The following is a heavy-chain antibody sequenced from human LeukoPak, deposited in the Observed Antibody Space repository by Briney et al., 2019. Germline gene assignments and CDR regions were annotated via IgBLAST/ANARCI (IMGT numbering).Heavy chain of an antibody. J-gene: IGHJ6*02. V-gene: IGHV4-34*01. Sequence: SETLSLPCAVYVGFFSGYYWRWSRDPPGKGRGWIGENYHSGNTKYNPSLKSPVTLSQDTCQNHFSLKMSSLTTPDTAVCFFARYLPKNFTIFGVVMTGYYGMDVWGQGTTVTVSS. CDR2: NYHSGNT. CDR3: ARYLPKNFTIFGVVMTGYYGMDV. D-gene: IGHD3-3*01. CDR1: VGFFSGYY.